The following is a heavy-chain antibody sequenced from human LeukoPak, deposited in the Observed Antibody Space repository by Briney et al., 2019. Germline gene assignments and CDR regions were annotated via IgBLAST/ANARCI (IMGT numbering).Heavy chain of an antibody. CDR3: ARDQTYYYDSSGYYHYGMDV. CDR1: GFTVSSNY. J-gene: IGHJ6*02. V-gene: IGHV3-66*01. CDR2: IYSGGST. Sequence: GGSLRLSCAASGFTVSSNYMSWVRQAPGKGLEWVSVIYSGGSTYYADSVKGRFTISRDNSKNTLYLQMNSLRAEDTAVYYCARDQTYYYDSSGYYHYGMDVWGQGTTVTVSS. D-gene: IGHD3-22*01.